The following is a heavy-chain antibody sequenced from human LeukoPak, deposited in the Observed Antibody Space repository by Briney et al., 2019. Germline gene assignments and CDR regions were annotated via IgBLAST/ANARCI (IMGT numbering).Heavy chain of an antibody. J-gene: IGHJ4*02. CDR3: VKATSGWYNFDY. D-gene: IGHD6-19*01. CDR2: ISGSGGST. V-gene: IGHV3-23*01. Sequence: PGGSLRLSCAASGFTFATYAMSWVRQAPGKGLEWVSAISGSGGSTHYAGSVTGRVTISRDNSKNTLYLQMSSLRAEDTAVYYCVKATSGWYNFDYWGQGTLVTVSS. CDR1: GFTFATYA.